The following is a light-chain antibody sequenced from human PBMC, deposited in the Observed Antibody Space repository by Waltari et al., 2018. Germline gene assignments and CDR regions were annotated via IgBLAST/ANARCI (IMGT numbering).Light chain of an antibody. Sequence: SYVLAQPASVSVAPGKTARITCEGPNIGSKNVHWYQLRPGQAPVLVVHDARDRPSGSPERFSCSNAGNTATLIVSGVEAGDEADYFCQVWDGSSDHYVFGTGTAVTV. CDR1: NIGSKN. V-gene: IGLV3-21*03. CDR2: DAR. J-gene: IGLJ1*01. CDR3: QVWDGSSDHYV.